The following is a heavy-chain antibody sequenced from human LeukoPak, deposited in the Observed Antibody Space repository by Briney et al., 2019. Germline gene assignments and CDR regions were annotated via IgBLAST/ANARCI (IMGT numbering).Heavy chain of an antibody. CDR2: INPNSGGT. V-gene: IGHV1-2*02. J-gene: IGHJ4*02. CDR3: ARDLYGGTSATFDY. Sequence: ASVKVSCKASGYTFTDYYMHWVRQAPGQGLEWMGWINPNSGGTHYAQKFQGGVTMTWDTSISTAYMELSRLRSDNTAVYYCARDLYGGTSATFDYWGQGTLVTVSS. D-gene: IGHD4-23*01. CDR1: GYTFTDYY.